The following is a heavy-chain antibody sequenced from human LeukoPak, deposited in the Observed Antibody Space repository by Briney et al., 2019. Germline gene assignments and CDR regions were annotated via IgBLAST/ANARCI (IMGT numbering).Heavy chain of an antibody. CDR1: GYTFTGYY. CDR3: VRVGGYEAPFDY. CDR2: INPNSGGT. V-gene: IGHV1-2*02. J-gene: IGHJ4*02. D-gene: IGHD5-12*01. Sequence: ASVKVSCKASGYTFTGYYMHWVRQAPGQGLEWMGWINPNSGGTNYAQKFQGRVTMTRDTSISTAYMELSRLRSDDTAVYYCVRVGGYEAPFDYWGQGTLVTVSS.